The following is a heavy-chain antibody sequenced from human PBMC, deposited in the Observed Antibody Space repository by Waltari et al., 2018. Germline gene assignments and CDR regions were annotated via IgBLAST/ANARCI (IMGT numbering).Heavy chain of an antibody. CDR3: ARGCSGGSCYGEYFQH. CDR2: IIPIFGTA. J-gene: IGHJ1*01. Sequence: QVQLVQSGAEVKTPGSSVRVSCKASGGTLSSYAISWVRQAPGQGLEWMGGIIPIFGTANYAQKFQGRVTITADESTSTAYMELSSLRSEDTAVYYCARGCSGGSCYGEYFQHWGQGTLVTVSS. CDR1: GGTLSSYA. D-gene: IGHD2-15*01. V-gene: IGHV1-69*13.